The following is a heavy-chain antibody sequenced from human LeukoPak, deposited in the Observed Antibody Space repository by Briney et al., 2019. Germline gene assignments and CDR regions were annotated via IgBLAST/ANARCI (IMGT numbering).Heavy chain of an antibody. CDR1: GYSISSGYY. Sequence: SETLSLTCTVSGYSISSGYYWGWIRQPPGKGLEWIGSIYHSESTYYNPSLKSRVTISVDTSKNQFSLKLSSVTAADTAVYYCARDETGYCSSTSCYNFAFDIWGQGTMVTVSS. V-gene: IGHV4-38-2*02. D-gene: IGHD2-2*02. J-gene: IGHJ3*02. CDR2: IYHSEST. CDR3: ARDETGYCSSTSCYNFAFDI.